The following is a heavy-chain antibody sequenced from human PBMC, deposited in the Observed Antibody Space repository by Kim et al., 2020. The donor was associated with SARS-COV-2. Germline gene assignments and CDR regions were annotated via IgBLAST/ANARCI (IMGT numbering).Heavy chain of an antibody. D-gene: IGHD6-19*01. Sequence: SETLSLTCTVSGGSISSSSYYWGWIRQPPGKGLEWIGSIYYSGSTYYNPSLKSRVTISVDTSKNQFSLKLSSVTAADTAVYYCARDRRRGGCPFDYWGQGTLVTVSS. CDR2: IYYSGST. CDR3: ARDRRRGGCPFDY. CDR1: GGSISSSSYY. J-gene: IGHJ4*02. V-gene: IGHV4-39*07.